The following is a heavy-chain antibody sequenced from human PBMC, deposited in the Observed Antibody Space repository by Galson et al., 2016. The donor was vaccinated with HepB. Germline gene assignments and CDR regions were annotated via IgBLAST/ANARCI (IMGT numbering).Heavy chain of an antibody. CDR1: GFTFSTYW. CDR2: IGTDGRS. CDR3: ARDRDARPYDY. V-gene: IGHV3-74*01. Sequence: SLRLSCAASGFTFSTYWMHWVRQAPGKGLEWVSRIGTDGRSNYADSVKGRFTISRDNPKNTLYRQMNSLRAEDTAIYYCARDRDARPYDYWGQGTLVTVAS. J-gene: IGHJ4*02. D-gene: IGHD5-24*01.